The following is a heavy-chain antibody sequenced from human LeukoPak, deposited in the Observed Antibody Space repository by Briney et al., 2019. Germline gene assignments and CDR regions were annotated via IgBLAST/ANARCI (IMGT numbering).Heavy chain of an antibody. J-gene: IGHJ5*02. CDR2: IYYSGST. CDR1: GGSISSHY. Sequence: SETLSLTCTVSGGSISSHYWSWLRQPPGKGLEWIGYIYYSGSTNYNPSLKSRVTISVDTSKNQFSLKLSSVTAADTAVYYCAREEQQLVQGWFDPWGQGTLVTVSS. D-gene: IGHD6-13*01. CDR3: AREEQQLVQGWFDP. V-gene: IGHV4-59*11.